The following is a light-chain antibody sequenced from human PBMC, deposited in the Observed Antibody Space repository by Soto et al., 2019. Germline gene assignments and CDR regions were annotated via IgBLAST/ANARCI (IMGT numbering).Light chain of an antibody. CDR3: QQYGSSPSWT. CDR1: QSVSSSY. Sequence: EIVLPQYPGTLSLSPGERATLSCRASQSVSSSYLAWYQQKPGQAPRLLIYGASSRATVIPDRFSGSGSGTDFTLTISRLEPEDFAVYYCQQYGSSPSWTFGQGTKVDIK. J-gene: IGKJ1*01. CDR2: GAS. V-gene: IGKV3-20*01.